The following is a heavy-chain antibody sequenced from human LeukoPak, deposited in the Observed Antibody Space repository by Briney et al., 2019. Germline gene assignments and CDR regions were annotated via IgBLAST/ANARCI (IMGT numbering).Heavy chain of an antibody. CDR3: ARVALRYFDWLPTPAY. V-gene: IGHV1-3*01. CDR2: INAGNGNT. D-gene: IGHD3-9*01. CDR1: GYTFTNYA. J-gene: IGHJ4*02. Sequence: ASVKVSCKASGYTFTNYAMHWVRQAPGQRLEWMGWINAGNGNTKYSQKFQGRVTITMDTSASTAYMELSSLRSEDTAVYYCARVALRYFDWLPTPAYWGQGTLVTASS.